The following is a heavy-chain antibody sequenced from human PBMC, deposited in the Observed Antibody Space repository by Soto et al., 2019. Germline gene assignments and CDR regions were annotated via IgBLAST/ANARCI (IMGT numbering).Heavy chain of an antibody. Sequence: GGSLRLSCAASGFTFSSYAMHWVRQAPGKGLEWVANIKQDGSEKYYVDSVKGRFTISRDNAKNSLYLQMNSLRAEDTAVYYCARETKFLYGSGPRFDYWGQGTLVTVSS. V-gene: IGHV3-7*01. CDR2: IKQDGSEK. CDR3: ARETKFLYGSGPRFDY. CDR1: GFTFSSYA. D-gene: IGHD3-10*01. J-gene: IGHJ4*02.